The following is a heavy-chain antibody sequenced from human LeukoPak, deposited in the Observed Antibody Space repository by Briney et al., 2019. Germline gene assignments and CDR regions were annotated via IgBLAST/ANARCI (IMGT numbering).Heavy chain of an antibody. Sequence: PSETLSLTCTVSGASISEYYWNWIRQPAGKGLEWIWRIFISGTTNYNPSLNSRVTMSLDTSKNRFSLKLTSVTAVDTAVYYCARERRDGSYGFDYWGQGILLTVSS. J-gene: IGHJ4*02. D-gene: IGHD3-16*01. V-gene: IGHV4-4*07. CDR1: GASISEYY. CDR3: ARERRDGSYGFDY. CDR2: IFISGTT.